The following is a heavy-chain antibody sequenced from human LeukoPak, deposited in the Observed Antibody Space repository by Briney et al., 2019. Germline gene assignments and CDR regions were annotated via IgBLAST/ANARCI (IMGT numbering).Heavy chain of an antibody. CDR2: INYSGNT. D-gene: IGHD1-26*01. CDR3: ARHGQDTGNFYAHFDY. V-gene: IGHV4-59*08. Sequence: PSETLSLTCTVSGGSIRTNYWSWIRQTPGKGLEWIAYINYSGNTNNNPSLKSRVTISVDTSKSQFSPKLGSVTAADTAVYYCARHGQDTGNFYAHFDYWGQGILVTVSS. J-gene: IGHJ4*02. CDR1: GGSIRTNY.